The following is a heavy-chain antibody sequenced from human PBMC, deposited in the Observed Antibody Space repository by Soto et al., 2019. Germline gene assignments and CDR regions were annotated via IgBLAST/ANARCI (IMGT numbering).Heavy chain of an antibody. J-gene: IGHJ4*02. V-gene: IGHV3-66*01. CDR3: TIDRITIRRGGTKRFYFDD. D-gene: IGHD3-10*01. CDR1: GFNVISNY. CDR2: IYSGGSRT. Sequence: EVQLVESGGGLVQPGGSLRLSCAASGFNVISNYMSWVRQAPGKGLEWVSVIYSGGSRTYYADSVKGRFTISGDSSKNTVYLQMNSLRAEDTAVYYCTIDRITIRRGGTKRFYFDDWGQGTLVIVSS.